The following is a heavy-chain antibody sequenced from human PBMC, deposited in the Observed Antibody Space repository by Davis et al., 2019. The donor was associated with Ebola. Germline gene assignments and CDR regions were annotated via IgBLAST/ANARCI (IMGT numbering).Heavy chain of an antibody. CDR1: RFTFGDYT. V-gene: IGHV3-43*01. CDR2: ITWDGGST. J-gene: IGHJ2*01. D-gene: IGHD2-21*02. CDR3: VRDPALVVTGGGWFFGL. Sequence: GESLKISCAASRFTFGDYTMNWVRQAPGKGLEWVSLITWDGGSTYYADSVKGRFTVSRDNAKNSLYLQMNSLRAEDTAVYYCVRDPALVVTGGGWFFGLWGRGTLVTVSS.